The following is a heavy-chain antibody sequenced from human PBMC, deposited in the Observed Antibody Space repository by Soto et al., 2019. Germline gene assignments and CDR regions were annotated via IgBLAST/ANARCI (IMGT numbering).Heavy chain of an antibody. Sequence: SETLSLTCTVSGGSISSFYWSWIRQPAGKGLEWIGRIYSGGRNNYNPSLKSRVTISIDKSINTAYLQWNSLTASDTAIYYCVRLGFDYHDFDFWGQGTLVTVSS. CDR3: VRLGFDYHDFDF. CDR1: GGSISSFY. D-gene: IGHD3-10*01. CDR2: IYSGGRN. V-gene: IGHV4-4*07. J-gene: IGHJ4*02.